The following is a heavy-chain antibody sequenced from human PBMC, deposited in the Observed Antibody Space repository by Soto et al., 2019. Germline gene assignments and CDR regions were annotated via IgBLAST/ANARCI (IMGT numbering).Heavy chain of an antibody. V-gene: IGHV3-33*01. CDR3: ARDRNPYSSGYYLDY. CDR2: IWYDGSNK. D-gene: IGHD3-22*01. Sequence: QVQLVESGGGVVQPGRSLRLSCAASGFTFSSYGMHWVRQAPGKGLEWVAVIWYDGSNKYYADSVKGGFTISRDNSKNTLYLQMNSLRAEDTAVYYCARDRNPYSSGYYLDYWGQGTLVTVSS. J-gene: IGHJ4*02. CDR1: GFTFSSYG.